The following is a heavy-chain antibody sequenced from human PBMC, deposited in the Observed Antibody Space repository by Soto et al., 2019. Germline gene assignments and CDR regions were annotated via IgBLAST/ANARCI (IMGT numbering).Heavy chain of an antibody. CDR1: GGSISSGGSS. CDR2: IYHSGST. Sequence: PSETLSLTCAVSGGSISSGGSSWSWIRHPPGKGLEWIGYIYHSGSTYYNPSLKSRVTISVDRSKNQFSLKLSSVTAADTAVYYCARVPDRWGQGTLVTVSS. CDR3: ARVPDR. D-gene: IGHD2-2*01. J-gene: IGHJ5*02. V-gene: IGHV4-30-2*01.